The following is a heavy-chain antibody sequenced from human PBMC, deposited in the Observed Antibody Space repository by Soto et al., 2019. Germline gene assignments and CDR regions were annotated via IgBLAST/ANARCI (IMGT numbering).Heavy chain of an antibody. J-gene: IGHJ4*02. CDR3: ARDRTIFHYLDC. D-gene: IGHD3-3*01. Sequence: QVQLVESGGGVVQAGRSLRLSCAASGFTFSSYGMHWVRQAPGKGLEWVAVIWNDGRNQYYAESVKGRFTITRDNSKNTLYLQMKSLRAEDTAVYYCARDRTIFHYLDCWGQGTLVTVSS. CDR1: GFTFSSYG. V-gene: IGHV3-33*01. CDR2: IWNDGRNQ.